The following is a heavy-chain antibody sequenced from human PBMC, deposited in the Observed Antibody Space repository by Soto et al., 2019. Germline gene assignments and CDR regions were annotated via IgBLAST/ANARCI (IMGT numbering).Heavy chain of an antibody. CDR1: GGSISSYY. J-gene: IGHJ5*02. V-gene: IGHV4-59*12. CDR3: ARDQGEEYYDFWSGYSLLNWFDP. Sequence: PSETLSLTCTVSGGSISSYYWSWIRQPPGKGLEWIGYIYYSGSTNYNPSLKSRVTISVDTSKNQFSLKLSSVTAADTAVYYCARDQGEEYYDFWSGYSLLNWFDPWGQGTLVTVSS. D-gene: IGHD3-3*01. CDR2: IYYSGST.